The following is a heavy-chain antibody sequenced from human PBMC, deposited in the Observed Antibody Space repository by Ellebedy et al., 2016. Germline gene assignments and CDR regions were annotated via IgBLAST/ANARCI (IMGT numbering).Heavy chain of an antibody. J-gene: IGHJ4*02. CDR3: ARDLTYYSDTSGYFNFDY. D-gene: IGHD3-22*01. CDR1: GYTFITYG. CDR2: ISAYNGNT. V-gene: IGHV1-18*01. Sequence: ASVKVSCKTSGYTFITYGISWVRQAPGQGLEWMGWISAYNGNTNYSQKLQGRVTMTTDTSTNTAKMELRRLRSDDTAVYYCARDLTYYSDTSGYFNFDYWGQGTLVTVSS.